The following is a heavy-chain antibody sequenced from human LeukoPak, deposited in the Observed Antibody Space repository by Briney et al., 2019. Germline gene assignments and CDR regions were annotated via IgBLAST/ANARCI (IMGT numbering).Heavy chain of an antibody. V-gene: IGHV3-7*01. CDR1: GFTFSNYW. J-gene: IGHJ3*02. Sequence: GGSLRLSCAASGFTFSNYWMSWVRQAPGKGLEWVANIKQDGSEKYYVDSVKGRFTISRDNAKNSLYLQMNSLRAEDTAVYYCARALGYAFDIWGQGTMVTVSS. D-gene: IGHD7-27*01. CDR3: ARALGYAFDI. CDR2: IKQDGSEK.